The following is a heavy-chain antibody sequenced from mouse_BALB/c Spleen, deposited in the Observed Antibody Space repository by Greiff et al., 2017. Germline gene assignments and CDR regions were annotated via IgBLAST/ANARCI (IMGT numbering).Heavy chain of an antibody. D-gene: IGHD2-4*01. Sequence: EVQLVESGGGLVKPGGSLKLSCAASGFTFSDYYMYWVRQTPEKRLEWVATISDGGSYTYYPDSVKGRFTISRDNAKNNLYLQMSSLKSEDTAMYYCARPTYDYDGAGFAYWGQGTLVTVSA. CDR3: ARPTYDYDGAGFAY. CDR1: GFTFSDYY. CDR2: ISDGGSYT. J-gene: IGHJ3*01. V-gene: IGHV5-4*02.